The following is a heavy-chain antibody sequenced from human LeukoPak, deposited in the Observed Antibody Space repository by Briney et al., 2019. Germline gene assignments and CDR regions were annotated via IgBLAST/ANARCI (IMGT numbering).Heavy chain of an antibody. CDR1: GFIFSDYY. J-gene: IGHJ4*02. Sequence: GGSLRLSCAASGFIFSDYYMSWIRQAPGKGLEWISYISSSGSSIFYADSVKGRFTISRDNAKNSVFLQMNSLRAEDTAVYYCARDIWLGPSVEYWGQGTLVTVSS. V-gene: IGHV3-11*01. CDR2: ISSSGSSI. CDR3: ARDIWLGPSVEY. D-gene: IGHD6-19*01.